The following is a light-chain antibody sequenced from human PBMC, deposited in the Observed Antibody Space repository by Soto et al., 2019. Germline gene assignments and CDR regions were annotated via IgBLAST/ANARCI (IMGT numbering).Light chain of an antibody. V-gene: IGKV1-39*01. Sequence: DIQMTPSPSSLSASVGDRVTITCRASQSISSYLNWYHQKPGEAPNLLIYAASTLQSGVPSRFSGSGSGTDFALTISSVQPEDVATYYCQQSYTAPFTFGPGTKVDIK. J-gene: IGKJ3*01. CDR3: QQSYTAPFT. CDR2: AAS. CDR1: QSISSY.